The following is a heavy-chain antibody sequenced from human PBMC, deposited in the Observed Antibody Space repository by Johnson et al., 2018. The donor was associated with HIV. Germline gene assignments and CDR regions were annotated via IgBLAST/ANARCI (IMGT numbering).Heavy chain of an antibody. CDR3: ARSPICTGGVCWRSAFDI. D-gene: IGHD2-8*02. CDR2: ITGSGTTI. CDR1: GFIFSDYY. V-gene: IGHV3-11*04. J-gene: IGHJ3*02. Sequence: QVQLVESGGGLVKPGGSLRLSCAASGFIFSDYYMNWIRQAPGKGLEWVSYITGSGTTIYYADSVRGRFTISRDNAKKSLYLQMNSLRAEDTAVYYCARSPICTGGVCWRSAFDIWGQGTMVTVSS.